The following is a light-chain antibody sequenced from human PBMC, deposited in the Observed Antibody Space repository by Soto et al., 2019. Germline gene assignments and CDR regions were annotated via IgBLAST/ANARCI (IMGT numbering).Light chain of an antibody. CDR2: DVT. CDR1: SSDVGAYNY. J-gene: IGLJ1*01. V-gene: IGLV2-14*01. Sequence: QSALTQPASVSGPPGQSITISCTGTSSDVGAYNYVSWYQHHPGKAPRLVIYDVTNRPSGNSDRFSGSKSGNTASLTISGLLAEDEADYYCTSYTSISTYVFGTGTKLTVL. CDR3: TSYTSISTYV.